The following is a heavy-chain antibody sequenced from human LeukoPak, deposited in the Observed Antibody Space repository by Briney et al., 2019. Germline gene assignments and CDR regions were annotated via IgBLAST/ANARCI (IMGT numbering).Heavy chain of an antibody. CDR1: GGSISSYY. CDR3: ARSYSTSSEIDY. Sequence: SETLSLTCTVSGGSISSYYWTWIRQPPGKGLEWIGYIYYSGSTNYNPSLKSRVTISVDTSKNQFSLKLSSVTAADTAVYYCARSYSTSSEIDYWGQGTLVTVSS. V-gene: IGHV4-59*08. J-gene: IGHJ4*02. CDR2: IYYSGST. D-gene: IGHD6-6*01.